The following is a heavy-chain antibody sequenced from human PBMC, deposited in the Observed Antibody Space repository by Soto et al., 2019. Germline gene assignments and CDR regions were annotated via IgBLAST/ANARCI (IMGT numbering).Heavy chain of an antibody. J-gene: IGHJ4*02. CDR1: GFTFSSYA. V-gene: IGHV3-64*01. CDR3: ARGTTN. Sequence: GGSLRLSCAASGFTFSSYAMHWVRQAPGKGLEYVSAISSNGGSTYYANSVKGRFTISRDNSKNTLYLQMGSLRAEDMAVYYCARGTTNWGQGYFVPVSS. CDR2: ISSNGGST.